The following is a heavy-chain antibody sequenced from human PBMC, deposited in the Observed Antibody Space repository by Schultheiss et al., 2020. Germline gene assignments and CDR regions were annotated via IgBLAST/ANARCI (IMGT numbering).Heavy chain of an antibody. CDR3: AKDLIAAAGPPYYYYGMDV. V-gene: IGHV3-23*01. CDR2: IHGDGSGT. D-gene: IGHD6-13*01. J-gene: IGHJ6*02. CDR1: GFTFSSYA. Sequence: GGSLRLSCAASGFTFSSYAMSWVRQAPGKGLLWVSRIHGDGSGTNYADSVKGRFTISRDNAKNTVYLQMNSLRAEDTAVYYCAKDLIAAAGPPYYYYGMDVWGQGTTVTVSS.